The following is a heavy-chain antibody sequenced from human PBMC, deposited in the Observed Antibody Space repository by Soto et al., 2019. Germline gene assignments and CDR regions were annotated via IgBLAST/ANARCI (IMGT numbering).Heavy chain of an antibody. D-gene: IGHD3-22*01. CDR3: TTGLSNGYYNFDY. Sequence: VASLTLSFAASGFTFSNAWLSRFLQVSGKGLEWVGRIKGEADGGTTDYAAPVKGRITISRDHSKDTLYLHMNSLKTEDTAVYYCTTGLSNGYYNFDYWGQGT. CDR2: IKGEADGGTT. V-gene: IGHV3-15*01. J-gene: IGHJ4*02. CDR1: GFTFSNAW.